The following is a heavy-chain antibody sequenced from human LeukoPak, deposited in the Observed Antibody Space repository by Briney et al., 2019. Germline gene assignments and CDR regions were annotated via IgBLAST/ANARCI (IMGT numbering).Heavy chain of an antibody. Sequence: GGSLRLSCAASGFTFSSYSMNWVRQAPGKGLEWVSYISSSSSTIYYADSVKGRFTISRDNAKNSLYLQMNSLRAEDTAVYYCARAGYDFWSGYYSLVYAFDIWGQGTMVTVSS. CDR1: GFTFSSYS. CDR3: ARAGYDFWSGYYSLVYAFDI. CDR2: ISSSSSTI. J-gene: IGHJ3*02. D-gene: IGHD3-3*01. V-gene: IGHV3-48*01.